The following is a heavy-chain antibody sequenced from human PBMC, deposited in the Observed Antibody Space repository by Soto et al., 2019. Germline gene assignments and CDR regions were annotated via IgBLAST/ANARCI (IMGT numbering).Heavy chain of an antibody. Sequence: GGSLRLSCAASGFTFSSYSMNWVRQAPGKGLEWVSSISSSSSYIYYADSVKGRFTISRDNAKKSLYLQMNSLRAEDTVVYYCARDSRPPQISVGMEVWGQGTTDNVSS. V-gene: IGHV3-21*01. CDR3: ARDSRPPQISVGMEV. J-gene: IGHJ6*02. CDR2: ISSSSSYI. CDR1: GFTFSSYS.